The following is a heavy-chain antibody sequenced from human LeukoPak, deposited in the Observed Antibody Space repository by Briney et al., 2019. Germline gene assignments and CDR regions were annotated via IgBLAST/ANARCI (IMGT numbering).Heavy chain of an antibody. CDR3: AKASVRFLELGWFDP. CDR1: GFSFYDCA. D-gene: IGHD3-3*01. J-gene: IGHJ5*02. V-gene: IGHV3-9*01. Sequence: GGSLRLSCAASGFSFYDCAMHWVRQAPGKGLEWVSGISWNSGNIGYADSVKGRFTISRDNAKNSLYLQMNSLRAEDTALYYCAKASVRFLELGWFDPWGQGTPVTVSS. CDR2: ISWNSGNI.